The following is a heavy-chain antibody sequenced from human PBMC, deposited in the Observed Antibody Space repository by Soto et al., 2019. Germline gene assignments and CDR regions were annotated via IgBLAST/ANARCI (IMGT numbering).Heavy chain of an antibody. D-gene: IGHD2-21*02. V-gene: IGHV3-9*01. Sequence: SLRLSCVASGFSFDDFVMNWVRQRPGKGLEWVSSVSWNSGAKLYADSVKGRSAISRDSAKKSVYLQMNSLRPDDTAFYYCAKGVATAVPALDYWGQGTLVTVS. CDR3: AKGVATAVPALDY. J-gene: IGHJ4*02. CDR1: GFSFDDFV. CDR2: VSWNSGAK.